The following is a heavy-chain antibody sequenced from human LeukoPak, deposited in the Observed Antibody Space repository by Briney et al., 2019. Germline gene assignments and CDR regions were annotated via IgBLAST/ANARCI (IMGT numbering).Heavy chain of an antibody. CDR3: ARRGGIAALNYYYYYMDV. CDR1: GGSFSGYY. D-gene: IGHD6-13*01. J-gene: IGHJ6*03. V-gene: IGHV4-34*01. CDR2: INHSGST. Sequence: SETLSLTCAVYGGSFSGYYWSWIRQPPGKGLEWIGEINHSGSTNYNPSLKSRVTISVDTSKNQFSLKLSSVTAADTAVYYCARRGGIAALNYYYYYMDVWGKGTTVTVSS.